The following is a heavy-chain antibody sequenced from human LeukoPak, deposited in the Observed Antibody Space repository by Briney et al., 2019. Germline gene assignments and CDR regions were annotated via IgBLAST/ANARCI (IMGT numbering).Heavy chain of an antibody. D-gene: IGHD4-17*01. J-gene: IGHJ5*02. Sequence: SETLSLTCTVSGGSISSGRYYWSWIRQPAGKGLEWIGRIYTSGSTNYNPSLKSRVTISVDTSKNQFSLKLSSVTAADTAVYYCAREGDYGDFNWFDPWGQGTLVTVSS. CDR2: IYTSGST. CDR1: GGSISSGRYY. V-gene: IGHV4-61*02. CDR3: AREGDYGDFNWFDP.